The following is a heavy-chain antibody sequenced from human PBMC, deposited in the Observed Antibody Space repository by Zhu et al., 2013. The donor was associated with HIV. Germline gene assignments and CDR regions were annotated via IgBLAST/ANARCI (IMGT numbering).Heavy chain of an antibody. Sequence: QVQLVQSGAEVKKPGSSVKVSCKVSVGTFNSYTIDWVRQAPGQGFEWMGSIIPLFSSTNYAQKFQGRVTITADESTNTAYMDLTGLKIDDTGVYYCAREGPGGAGRFDDWGQGTLVTGLL. D-gene: IGHD1-26*01. CDR1: VGTFNSYT. CDR2: IIPLFSST. V-gene: IGHV1-69*01. J-gene: IGHJ4*02. CDR3: AREGPGGAGRFDD.